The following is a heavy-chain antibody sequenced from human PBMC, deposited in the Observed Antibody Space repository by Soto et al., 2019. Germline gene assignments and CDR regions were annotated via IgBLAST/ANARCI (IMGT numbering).Heavy chain of an antibody. V-gene: IGHV3-9*01. CDR1: GFTFDDYA. Sequence: EVHLVESGGGVAQPGGSLRLSCATSGFTFDDYAMHWVRQAPGKGLEWVSGIRWNRDNTGYAVSVKGRFTISRDNAKRSLLLQMNSLRSEDTAFYFCPRTTWGYGEPLDSWGQGTLVTVSS. CDR3: PRTTWGYGEPLDS. J-gene: IGHJ4*02. CDR2: IRWNRDNT. D-gene: IGHD4-17*01.